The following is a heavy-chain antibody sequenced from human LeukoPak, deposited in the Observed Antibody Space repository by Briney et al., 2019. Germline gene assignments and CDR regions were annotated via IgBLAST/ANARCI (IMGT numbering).Heavy chain of an antibody. CDR1: GFTFSSYA. CDR2: ISGSGGST. Sequence: PGGSLRLSCAASGFTFSSYAMSWVRQAPGKGLEWVSAISGSGGSTYYADSVKGRFTISRDNSKNTLYLQMNSLRAEDTAVYYCAKPTLDNYYDSSGYYSPGAFDIWGQGTMVTVSS. CDR3: AKPTLDNYYDSSGYYSPGAFDI. D-gene: IGHD3-22*01. V-gene: IGHV3-23*01. J-gene: IGHJ3*02.